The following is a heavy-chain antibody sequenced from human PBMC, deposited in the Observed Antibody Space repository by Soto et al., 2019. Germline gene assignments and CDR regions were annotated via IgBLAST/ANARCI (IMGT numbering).Heavy chain of an antibody. CDR3: AKIRWTISLQEEDAI. CDR1: GGTFGSYA. Sequence: QVQLVQSGAEVKKPGSSVKVSCKSSGGTFGSYAISWVRQATGQGLEWMGGVIPIFGTPHYAQKFHGRVTITADIPTSTAYLELSSLKSADTAVYYCAKIRWTISLQEEDAIWGQGTLVTVYS. CDR2: VIPIFGTP. V-gene: IGHV1-69*06. J-gene: IGHJ4*02. D-gene: IGHD2-15*01.